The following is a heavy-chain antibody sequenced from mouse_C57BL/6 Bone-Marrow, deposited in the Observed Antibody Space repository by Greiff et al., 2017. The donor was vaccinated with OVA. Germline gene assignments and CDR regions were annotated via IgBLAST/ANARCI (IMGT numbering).Heavy chain of an antibody. CDR3: ARSDNYYGSSSWFAY. V-gene: IGHV1-50*01. D-gene: IGHD1-1*01. J-gene: IGHJ3*01. CDR1: GYTFTSYW. Sequence: VQLQQPGAELVKPGASVKLSCKASGYTFTSYWMQWVKQRPGQGLEWIGEIDPSDSYTNYNQKFKGKATLTVDTSSSTAYMQLSSLTSEDSAVYYCARSDNYYGSSSWFAYWGQGTLVTVSA. CDR2: IDPSDSYT.